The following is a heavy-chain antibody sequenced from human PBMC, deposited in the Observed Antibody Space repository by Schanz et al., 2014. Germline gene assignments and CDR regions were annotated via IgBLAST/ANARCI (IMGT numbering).Heavy chain of an antibody. V-gene: IGHV4-61*08. Sequence: QVQLQESGPGLVKPSETLSLTCTVSGGSISSGGYYWSWVRQAPGEELEWIAYLLSSERAKYNPSLDSRSTLSLDTSKSQFSLHLRYVTAADTAVYYCATIPRGNIYGYFDYWGQGSLVTVSS. D-gene: IGHD5-18*01. J-gene: IGHJ4*02. CDR3: ATIPRGNIYGYFDY. CDR1: GGSISSGGYY. CDR2: LLSSERA.